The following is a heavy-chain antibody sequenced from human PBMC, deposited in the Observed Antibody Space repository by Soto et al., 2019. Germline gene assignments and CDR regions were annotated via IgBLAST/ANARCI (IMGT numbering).Heavy chain of an antibody. CDR1: GNTLTSFY. D-gene: IGHD3-9*01. J-gene: IGHJ4*02. CDR3: ARPPGYVTDWYYFDT. Sequence: AAVKVSCKTSGNTLTSFYIHWVRQAPGQGLEWVGRLSPTTGGTNYAQHFQGRVTVTWDMSTFTAYMELSSLIYEDTAVYYCARPPGYVTDWYYFDTWGQGTQVTVSS. V-gene: IGHV1-2*02. CDR2: LSPTTGGT.